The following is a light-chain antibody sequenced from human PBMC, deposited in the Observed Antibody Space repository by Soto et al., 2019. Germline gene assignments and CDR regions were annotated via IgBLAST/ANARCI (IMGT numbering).Light chain of an antibody. CDR3: QQYGSPPLT. CDR1: QSVRNNY. Sequence: EIVLTQSPGTLSLSPGERATLYCRASQSVRNNYLAWYQQKPGQAPRFLIYDASSRATGIPDRFSGSGSGKDFTLTISRLEPEDFAVYYCQQYGSPPLTFGGGTKVEIK. J-gene: IGKJ4*01. CDR2: DAS. V-gene: IGKV3-20*01.